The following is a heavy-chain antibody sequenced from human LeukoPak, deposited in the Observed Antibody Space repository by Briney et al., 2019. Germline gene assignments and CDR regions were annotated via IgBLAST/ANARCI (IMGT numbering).Heavy chain of an antibody. D-gene: IGHD6-13*01. Sequence: SETLSLTCAVYGGSFSGYYWSWIRQPPGKGLEWIGEINHSGSTNYNPSLKSRVTISVDTSKNQFSLKLTSVTAADTAVYYCARDIAAAGTSFVQSDYWGQGTLVTVSS. V-gene: IGHV4-34*01. J-gene: IGHJ4*02. CDR3: ARDIAAAGTSFVQSDY. CDR1: GGSFSGYY. CDR2: INHSGST.